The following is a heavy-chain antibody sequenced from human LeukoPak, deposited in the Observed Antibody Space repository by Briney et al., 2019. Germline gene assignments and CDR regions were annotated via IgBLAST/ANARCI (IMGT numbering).Heavy chain of an antibody. CDR2: ISSSSSTI. J-gene: IGHJ4*02. CDR1: GFTFSSYS. Sequence: PGGSLRLSCAASGFTFSSYSMNWVRQAPGKGLEWVSYISSSSSTIYYADPVKGRFTISRDNSKNTLYLQMNSLRAEDTAVYYCAKDYGSGSYPTFGNPIDYWGQGTLVTVSS. CDR3: AKDYGSGSYPTFGNPIDY. V-gene: IGHV3-48*01. D-gene: IGHD1-26*01.